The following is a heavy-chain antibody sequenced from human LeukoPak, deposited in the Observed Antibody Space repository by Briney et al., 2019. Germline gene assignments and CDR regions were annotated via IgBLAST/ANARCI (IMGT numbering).Heavy chain of an antibody. CDR1: GFTFSSYS. J-gene: IGHJ3*02. CDR2: IVSSSSII. Sequence: GGSLRLSCAASGFTFSSYSMNWVRQAPGKGLEWISFIVSSSSIIYYGASVKGRFTISRDNAKQSLYLQMNSLRVEDTAVYYCARALTGIRGAFDIWGQGTVVTVSS. CDR3: ARALTGIRGAFDI. V-gene: IGHV3-48*01. D-gene: IGHD7-27*01.